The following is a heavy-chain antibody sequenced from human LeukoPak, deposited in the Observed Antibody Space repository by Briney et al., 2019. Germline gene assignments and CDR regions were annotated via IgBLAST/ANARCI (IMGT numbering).Heavy chain of an antibody. D-gene: IGHD5-18*01. CDR1: GFRFSNNW. V-gene: IGHV3-7*01. CDR3: ATDLGWKQVDN. Sequence: GGSLRLSCAVSGFRFSNNWLSWVRQAPGRGLEWVANITPDGSGQYYVDSVKGRFTISRDNAKNSLFLQMNSLRVDDTAVYYCATDLGWKQVDNCGQGTLITVSS. CDR2: ITPDGSGQ. J-gene: IGHJ4*02.